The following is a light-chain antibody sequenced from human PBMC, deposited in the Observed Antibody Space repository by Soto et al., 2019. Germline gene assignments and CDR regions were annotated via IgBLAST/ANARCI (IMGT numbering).Light chain of an antibody. CDR2: RNN. Sequence: QSVLTQPPSASGTPGQRVTISCSGSSSNIGSNFAYWYQQLPGTAPKLPIYRNNQRPSGVPDRFSGSKSGTSASLAISGLRYEDEADYYCAAWDDSLSGVVFGGGTKLTVL. CDR1: SSNIGSNF. CDR3: AAWDDSLSGVV. J-gene: IGLJ2*01. V-gene: IGLV1-47*01.